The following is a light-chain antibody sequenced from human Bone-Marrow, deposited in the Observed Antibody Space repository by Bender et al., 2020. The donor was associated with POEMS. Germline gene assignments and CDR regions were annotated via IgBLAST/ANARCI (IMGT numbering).Light chain of an antibody. Sequence: QSALTQPASVSGSPGQSITIPCTGTSSDVGSDKLVSWYQQHPGTVPTLILYEASKRPSGVSTRFSGSKSGNTASLTISGLQAEDEADYYCCSYAPSSSFDVFFGGGTKLTVL. CDR2: EAS. CDR3: CSYAPSSSFDVF. J-gene: IGLJ2*01. CDR1: SSDVGSDKL. V-gene: IGLV2-23*02.